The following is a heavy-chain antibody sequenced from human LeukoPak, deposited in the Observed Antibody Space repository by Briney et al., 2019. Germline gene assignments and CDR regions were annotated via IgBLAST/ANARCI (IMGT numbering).Heavy chain of an antibody. D-gene: IGHD2-15*01. V-gene: IGHV3-11*04. Sequence: GGSLRLSCAASGFTFNDYYMSWIRQAPGEGLEWVSYISSSGSTIYYADSVKGRFTISRDNAKNSLYLQMNSLRADDTAVYYCARDEYYCSGGSCYSDYWGQGTLVTVSS. CDR1: GFTFNDYY. CDR3: ARDEYYCSGGSCYSDY. CDR2: ISSSGSTI. J-gene: IGHJ4*02.